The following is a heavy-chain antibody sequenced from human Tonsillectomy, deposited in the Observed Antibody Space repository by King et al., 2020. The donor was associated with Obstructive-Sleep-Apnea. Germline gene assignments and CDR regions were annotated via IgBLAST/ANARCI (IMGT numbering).Heavy chain of an antibody. CDR3: AKDHDCRGFDY. CDR2: ISYDGSNK. CDR1: GFTFSSYG. D-gene: IGHD3-22*01. V-gene: IGHV3-30*18. Sequence: VQLVESGGGVVQPGRSLRLSCAASGFTFSSYGMHWVRQAPGKGLEWVAVISYDGSNKYYADSVKGRFTISRDNSKNTLYLQMNSLRAEDTAVYYCAKDHDCRGFDYWGQGTLVTVPS. J-gene: IGHJ4*02.